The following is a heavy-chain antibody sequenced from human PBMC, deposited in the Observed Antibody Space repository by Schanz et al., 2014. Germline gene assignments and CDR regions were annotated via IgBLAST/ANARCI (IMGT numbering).Heavy chain of an antibody. V-gene: IGHV3-30*04. D-gene: IGHD3-10*01. CDR1: GFTLSSYA. Sequence: QVQLVESGGGVVQPGRSLRLSCAASGFTLSSYAMHWVRQAPGKGLEWVAAMSYDGSIKYYADSVKGRFTMSRDNSKNTLYLQMNSLRAEDTAVYYCARANYRRKINFDYWGRGTLVTDSS. CDR2: MSYDGSIK. CDR3: ARANYRRKINFDY. J-gene: IGHJ4*02.